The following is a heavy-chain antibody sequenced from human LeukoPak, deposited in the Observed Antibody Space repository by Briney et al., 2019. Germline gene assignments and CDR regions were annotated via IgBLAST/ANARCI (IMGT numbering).Heavy chain of an antibody. CDR1: GFTVSSNY. CDR3: ARGQGASRGWFDP. D-gene: IGHD4/OR15-4a*01. Sequence: PSGTLTLSCAASGFTVSSNYVRWVRRAPGRGLVGVIVFYSGGSTYYADSPQGRFTLSRDNPKNTVYLHMNSLRAEDAAVYYCARGQGASRGWFDPWGQGTLVTVSS. CDR2: FYSGGST. J-gene: IGHJ5*02. V-gene: IGHV3-53*01.